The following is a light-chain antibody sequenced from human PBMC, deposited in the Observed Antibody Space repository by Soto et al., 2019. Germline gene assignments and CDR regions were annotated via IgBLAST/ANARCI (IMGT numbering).Light chain of an antibody. CDR1: SSDVGSYNL. CDR3: CSYAVSSLWV. Sequence: QSVLTQPASVSGSPGQSITISCTGTSSDVGSYNLVSWYQQHPGKAPKLMIYEGSKRPSGVSNRFSGSKSGNTASLTISGLQADDEADYYCCSYAVSSLWVFGGGTKVTVL. V-gene: IGLV2-23*01. CDR2: EGS. J-gene: IGLJ3*02.